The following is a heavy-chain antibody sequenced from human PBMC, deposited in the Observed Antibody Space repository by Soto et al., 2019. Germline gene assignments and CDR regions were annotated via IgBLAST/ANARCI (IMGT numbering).Heavy chain of an antibody. Sequence: EVQLLESGGGLVQPGGSLRLSCAASGFTFSNYAMSWVRQAPGKGLEWVSGISGSGGSTYYADSVKGRLTISRDNSKNTLYLQMNSLRAEDTAIYSCARAYHQSMDVWGQGTTVTVSS. CDR1: GFTFSNYA. V-gene: IGHV3-23*01. D-gene: IGHD2-2*01. CDR3: ARAYHQSMDV. J-gene: IGHJ6*02. CDR2: ISGSGGST.